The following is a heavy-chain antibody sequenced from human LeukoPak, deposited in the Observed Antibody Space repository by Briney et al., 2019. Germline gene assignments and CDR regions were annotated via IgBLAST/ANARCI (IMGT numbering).Heavy chain of an antibody. CDR3: ARDRMKTHYYDSSGYYDAFDI. CDR1: GFTFSSYA. CDR2: ISGSGGST. D-gene: IGHD3-22*01. V-gene: IGHV3-23*01. Sequence: GGSLRLSCAASGFTFSSYAMSWVRQAPGKGLEWVSAISGSGGSTYYADSVKGRFTISRDNAKNSLYLQMNSLRAEDTAVYYCARDRMKTHYYDSSGYYDAFDIWGQGTMVTVSS. J-gene: IGHJ3*02.